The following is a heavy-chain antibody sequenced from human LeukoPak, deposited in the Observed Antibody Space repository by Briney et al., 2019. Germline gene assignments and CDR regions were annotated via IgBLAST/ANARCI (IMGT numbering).Heavy chain of an antibody. D-gene: IGHD3-3*01. V-gene: IGHV3-9*01. CDR3: ARDGPTRSLEWLPNPSFDY. J-gene: IGHJ4*02. Sequence: GGSLRLSCAASGFTFDDYAMHWVRQAPGKGLEWVSGISWNSGSIGYADSVKGRFTISRDNAKNSLYLQMNSLRAEDTAVYYCARDGPTRSLEWLPNPSFDYWGQGTLVTVSS. CDR1: GFTFDDYA. CDR2: ISWNSGSI.